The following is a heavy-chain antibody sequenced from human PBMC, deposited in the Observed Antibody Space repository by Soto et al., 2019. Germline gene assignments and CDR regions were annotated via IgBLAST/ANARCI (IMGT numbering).Heavy chain of an antibody. CDR1: GFTFSSYS. Sequence: EVPLVESGGGLVQPGGSLRLSCAASGFTFSSYSMNWVRQAPGKGLEWVSYISSSSSTIYYADSVKGRFTISRDNAKNSLYLQMNSLRAEDTAVYYCARVAAMPGDWFDPWGQGTLVTVSS. CDR2: ISSSSSTI. V-gene: IGHV3-48*01. CDR3: ARVAAMPGDWFDP. J-gene: IGHJ5*02. D-gene: IGHD2-2*01.